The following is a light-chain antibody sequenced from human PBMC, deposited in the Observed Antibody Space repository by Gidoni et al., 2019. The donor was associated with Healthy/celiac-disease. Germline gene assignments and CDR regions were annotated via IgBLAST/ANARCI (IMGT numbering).Light chain of an antibody. CDR3: QQYGSSPWT. V-gene: IGKV3-20*01. J-gene: IGKJ1*01. Sequence: EIVLTQSPGTLSLSPGERATLSCRASQSVSSSYLAWYQQKPGQAPRLLIYGASSRATGIPDRFSGSGSGTDFTLTISRLEPEDFAVYYCQQYGSSPWTFAQXTKVEIK. CDR1: QSVSSSY. CDR2: GAS.